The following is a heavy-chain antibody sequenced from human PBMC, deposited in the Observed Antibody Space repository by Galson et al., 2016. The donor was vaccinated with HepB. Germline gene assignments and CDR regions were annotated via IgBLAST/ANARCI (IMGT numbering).Heavy chain of an antibody. J-gene: IGHJ4*02. CDR1: GFTFSTSA. D-gene: IGHD2-15*01. Sequence: SLRLSCAASGFTFSTSAMSWVRQAPGQGLEWVSAISSTSHSTYYADSVKGRFTISRDNAKNTLFLQMDSLKIDDTAVYYCAKKWVVEGVTDYFEDWGQGTLVTVSS. CDR3: AKKWVVEGVTDYFED. CDR2: ISSTSHST. V-gene: IGHV3-23*01.